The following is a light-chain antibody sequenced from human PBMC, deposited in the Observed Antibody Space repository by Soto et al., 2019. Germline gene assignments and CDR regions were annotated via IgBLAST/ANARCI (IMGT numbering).Light chain of an antibody. J-gene: IGLJ1*01. CDR2: EVS. CDR3: CSYAGNNIFV. CDR1: SSDVGKYDY. Sequence: QSALTQPPSASGSPGQSVTISCTGTSSDVGKYDYVSWFQHHPGKAPKLIIYEVSKRPSGVPDRFSGSKSGSTASLTVSGLQTEDEADYYCCSYAGNNIFVFGTGTKLTVL. V-gene: IGLV2-8*01.